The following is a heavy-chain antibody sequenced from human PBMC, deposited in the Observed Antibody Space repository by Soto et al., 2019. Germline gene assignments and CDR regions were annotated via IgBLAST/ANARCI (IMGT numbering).Heavy chain of an antibody. CDR3: ARMTLYSGSYSDFDY. Sequence: QVTLKESGPVLVKPTETLTLTCTVSGFSLSNARMGVSWIRHPPGKALEWLAHIFSNDEKSYSTSLKSRLTISKGTSKSQVVLTMTNMDPVDTATYYCARMTLYSGSYSDFDYWGQGTLVTVSS. J-gene: IGHJ4*02. V-gene: IGHV2-26*01. CDR2: IFSNDEK. CDR1: GFSLSNARMG. D-gene: IGHD1-26*01.